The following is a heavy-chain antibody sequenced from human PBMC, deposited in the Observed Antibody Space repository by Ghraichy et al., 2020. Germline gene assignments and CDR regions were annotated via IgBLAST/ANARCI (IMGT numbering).Heavy chain of an antibody. Sequence: GESLNISCAASGFTFSTYSMNWVRQAPGKGPEWVSSISRSSDYIYYRDSVKGRFTISRDNAKNSLYLQMNSLRAEDVAVYYCARDVDMSTLYAFEMWGQGTMVTVSS. J-gene: IGHJ3*02. CDR3: ARDVDMSTLYAFEM. CDR1: GFTFSTYS. CDR2: ISRSSDYI. D-gene: IGHD5-24*01. V-gene: IGHV3-21*01.